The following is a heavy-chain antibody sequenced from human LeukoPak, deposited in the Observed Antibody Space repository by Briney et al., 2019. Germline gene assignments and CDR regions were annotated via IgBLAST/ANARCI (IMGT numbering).Heavy chain of an antibody. CDR2: IYYSGST. Sequence: SETLSLTCTVSGGSISSYYWSWIRQPPGKGLEWIGYIYYSGSTNYNPSLKSRVTISVDTSKNQFSLKLSSVTAADTAVYYCARQKAYYYGSGSYKGFDPWGQGTLVTVSS. V-gene: IGHV4-59*08. CDR3: ARQKAYYYGSGSYKGFDP. J-gene: IGHJ5*02. CDR1: GGSISSYY. D-gene: IGHD3-10*01.